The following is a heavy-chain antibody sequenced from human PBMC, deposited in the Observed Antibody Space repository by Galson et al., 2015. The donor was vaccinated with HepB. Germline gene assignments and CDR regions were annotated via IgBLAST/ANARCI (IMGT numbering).Heavy chain of an antibody. CDR1: GYTFTSYG. CDR2: ISAYNGNT. CDR3: ATAAIVVVPAAHQDAFDI. Sequence: SCKASGYTFTSYGISWVRQAPGQGLEWMGWISAYNGNTNYAQKLQGRVTMTTDTSTSTAYMELRSLRSDDTAVYYCATAAIVVVPAAHQDAFDIWGQGTMVTVSS. J-gene: IGHJ3*02. D-gene: IGHD2-2*01. V-gene: IGHV1-18*01.